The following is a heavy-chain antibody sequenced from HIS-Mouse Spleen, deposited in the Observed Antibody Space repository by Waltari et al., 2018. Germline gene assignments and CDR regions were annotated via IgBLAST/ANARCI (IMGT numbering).Heavy chain of an antibody. CDR1: GFTVSSNY. Sequence: EVQLVESGGGLVQPGGSLRLSCAASGFTVSSNYMSWVRQAPGKGLELFSVIYSGGSTYYADSVKGRFTSARDNSKNTLYLQMNSLRAEDTAVYYCAGVAARGYWGQGTLVTVSS. CDR3: AGVAARGY. CDR2: IYSGGST. V-gene: IGHV3-66*01. J-gene: IGHJ4*02. D-gene: IGHD6-6*01.